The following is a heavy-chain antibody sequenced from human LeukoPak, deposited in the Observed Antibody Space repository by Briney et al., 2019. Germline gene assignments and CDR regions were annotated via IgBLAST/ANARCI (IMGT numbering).Heavy chain of an antibody. Sequence: GGSLRLSCAASGFTFSTCAMSWVRQAPARGLEWVSSIRGGGDTFYADSVKGRFTLSRDDSRNTVYLQLNNLRAADTAVYYCAKGSGSGWYGWFAPWGQGTLVTVSS. J-gene: IGHJ5*02. D-gene: IGHD6-19*01. CDR3: AKGSGSGWYGWFAP. CDR2: IRGGGDT. V-gene: IGHV3-23*01. CDR1: GFTFSTCA.